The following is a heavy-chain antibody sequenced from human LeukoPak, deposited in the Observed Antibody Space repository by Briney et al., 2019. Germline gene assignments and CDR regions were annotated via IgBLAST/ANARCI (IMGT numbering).Heavy chain of an antibody. V-gene: IGHV4-30-2*01. Sequence: PSQTLSLTCAVSGGSISSGDFPWSWIRQPPGKDLEWIGYIFHTGHTSYNPSLKSRVTISVDMSKNQLSLRLTSVTAADTAVYYCARGFYGAGSHFDYWGQGTLVTVSS. J-gene: IGHJ4*02. CDR3: ARGFYGAGSHFDY. D-gene: IGHD3-10*01. CDR2: IFHTGHT. CDR1: GGSISSGDFP.